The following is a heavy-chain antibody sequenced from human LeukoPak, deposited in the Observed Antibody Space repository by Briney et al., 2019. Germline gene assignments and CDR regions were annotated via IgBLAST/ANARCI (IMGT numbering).Heavy chain of an antibody. CDR1: GFTFNSYA. J-gene: IGHJ4*02. D-gene: IGHD5-18*01. CDR3: TKDRARFTSYWTSFDS. CDR2: ISDSGGYT. Sequence: PGGSLRLSCAASGFTFNSYAMNWVRQAPGKGLEWVSTISDSGGYTYYRDSVKGRLTISRDNSKNTLYLQMNSLRPEDTAVYYCTKDRARFTSYWTSFDSWGLGTLVTVSS. V-gene: IGHV3-23*01.